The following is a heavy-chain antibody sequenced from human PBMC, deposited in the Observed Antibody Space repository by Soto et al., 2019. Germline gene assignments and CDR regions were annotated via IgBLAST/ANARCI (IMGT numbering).Heavy chain of an antibody. CDR3: AIGNPDWFHP. CDR2: IYRGGIT. Sequence: KPSETLSLTCAVSGYSISSGLYWGWIRQPPGKGLEWIGTIYRGGITYYNPSLKSRVTISIDTSKNHCSLRLSSVTATDTAVYFCAIGNPDWFHPRGQGXLVTVYS. D-gene: IGHD1-1*01. J-gene: IGHJ5*02. CDR1: GYSISSGLY. V-gene: IGHV4-38-2*01.